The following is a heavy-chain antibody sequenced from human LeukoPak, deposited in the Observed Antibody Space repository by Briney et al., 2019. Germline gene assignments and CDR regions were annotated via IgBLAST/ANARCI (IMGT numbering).Heavy chain of an antibody. CDR3: ARGVVIAPQTFDY. CDR2: IYYTGST. V-gene: IGHV4-59*01. Sequence: SETLSLTCTVSGGSISNYYWNWIRQPPGKGLEWIGYIYYTGSTNHNPYLKSRVTISVDTSKNQFSLKLSSVTAADTAVYYCARGVVIAPQTFDYWGQGTLVTVSS. D-gene: IGHD2-21*01. CDR1: GGSISNYY. J-gene: IGHJ4*02.